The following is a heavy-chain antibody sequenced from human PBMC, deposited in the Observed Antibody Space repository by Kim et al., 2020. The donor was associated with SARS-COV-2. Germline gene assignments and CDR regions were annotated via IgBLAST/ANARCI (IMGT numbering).Heavy chain of an antibody. D-gene: IGHD3-22*01. V-gene: IGHV4-39*01. CDR1: GGSISSSSYY. Sequence: SETLSLTCTVSGGSISSSSYYWGWIRQPPGKGLEWIGSIYYSGSTYYNPSLKSRVTISVDTSKNQFSLKLSSVTAADTAVYYCARSGSSGYYPSGYWGQG. CDR2: IYYSGST. J-gene: IGHJ4*02. CDR3: ARSGSSGYYPSGY.